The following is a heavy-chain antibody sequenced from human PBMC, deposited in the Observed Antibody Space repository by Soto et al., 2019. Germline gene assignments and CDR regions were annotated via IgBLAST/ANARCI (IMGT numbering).Heavy chain of an antibody. CDR1: GGSISSYY. D-gene: IGHD2-2*02. Sequence: TLSLTCTVSGGSISSYYWSWIRQPPGKGLEWIGYIYYSGITNYNPSLKSRVTISVDTSKNQFSLKLSSVTAPDTAVYYCARYTANSYFGTVVLGQGLTVSV. CDR2: IYYSGIT. CDR3: ARYTANSYFGTVV. V-gene: IGHV4-59*01. J-gene: IGHJ6*02.